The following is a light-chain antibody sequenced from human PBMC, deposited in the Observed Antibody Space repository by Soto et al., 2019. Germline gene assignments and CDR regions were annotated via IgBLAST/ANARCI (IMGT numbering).Light chain of an antibody. Sequence: QSALTQPASVSGTPGQSITTSCTGSNXDVGLYDFVSWYQHHPGRAPKLIVSEVSHRPSGTSNRFSGSKSGNTASLTISGLQSEDEADYYCISYTSDDVRYVFGTGTKVTVL. CDR2: EVS. V-gene: IGLV2-14*01. CDR1: NXDVGLYDF. J-gene: IGLJ1*01. CDR3: ISYTSDDVRYV.